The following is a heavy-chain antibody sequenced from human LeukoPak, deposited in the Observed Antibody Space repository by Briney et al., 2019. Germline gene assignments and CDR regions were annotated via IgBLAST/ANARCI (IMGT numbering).Heavy chain of an antibody. Sequence: SETLSLTCTVSGGSISSSSYYWGWIRQPPGKGLEWIGEINHSGSTNYNPSLKSRVTISVDMSKNQFSLKVNSVTAADTAVYFCARLQGNSYGYGYYYYYYMDVWGKGTTVTITS. V-gene: IGHV4-39*07. CDR1: GGSISSSSYY. CDR3: ARLQGNSYGYGYYYYYYMDV. D-gene: IGHD5-18*01. CDR2: INHSGST. J-gene: IGHJ6*03.